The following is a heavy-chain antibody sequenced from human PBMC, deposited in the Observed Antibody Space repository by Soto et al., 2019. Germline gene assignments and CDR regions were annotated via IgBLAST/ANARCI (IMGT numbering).Heavy chain of an antibody. D-gene: IGHD1-26*01. CDR1: GGSFSGYI. Sequence: SETLSLTCDVYGGSFSGYIWTWIRQTPGRGLQWIGQINHSGSANYNPSLKSRVTISVHTSKSQFSLELSSVTAADTAVYYCARGLISGSHYSGGWYYFDSWGQGTQVT. CDR3: ARGLISGSHYSGGWYYFDS. J-gene: IGHJ4*02. CDR2: INHSGSA. V-gene: IGHV4-34*01.